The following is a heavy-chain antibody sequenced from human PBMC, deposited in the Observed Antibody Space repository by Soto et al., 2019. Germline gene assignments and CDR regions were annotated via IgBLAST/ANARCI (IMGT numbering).Heavy chain of an antibody. V-gene: IGHV3-30*18. Sequence: GGSLRLSCAASGFTFSSYGMHWVRQAPGKGLEWVAVISYDGSNKYYADSVKGRFTISRDNSKSTLYLQMNSLRAEDTAVYYCAKISFPPNYYYYYGMEVWGQGTTVTVSS. J-gene: IGHJ6*02. CDR2: ISYDGSNK. CDR3: AKISFPPNYYYYYGMEV. CDR1: GFTFSSYG.